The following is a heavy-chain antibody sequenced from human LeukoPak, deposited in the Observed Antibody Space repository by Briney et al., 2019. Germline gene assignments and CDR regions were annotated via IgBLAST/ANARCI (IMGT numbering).Heavy chain of an antibody. CDR1: VYTFTSYG. CDR2: ISAYNFDT. Sequence: ASVKVSCKASVYTFTSYGISWVRPAPGQGLWWMGWISAYNFDTNYTQKLQGRVTMTTDTSTSTAYMELRSLRSDDTAVYYCAREGYCSSTGCYTFDYWGQGTLVTVCS. J-gene: IGHJ4*02. CDR3: AREGYCSSTGCYTFDY. V-gene: IGHV1-18*01. D-gene: IGHD2-2*02.